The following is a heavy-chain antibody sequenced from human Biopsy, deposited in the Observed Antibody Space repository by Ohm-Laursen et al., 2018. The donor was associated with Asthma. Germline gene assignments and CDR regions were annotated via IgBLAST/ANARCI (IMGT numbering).Heavy chain of an antibody. CDR1: GYSATRYA. D-gene: IGHD3-16*01. CDR2: ININIGTP. V-gene: IGHV7-4-1*02. CDR3: ARMISYCHEMSDPFFDY. Sequence: GSVKASCNASGYSATRYALNWVREASGQGLEGMGWININIGTPTYAQGFTGRFVFSLDTSGNTAHLQISNLKAEDTAVYYSARMISYCHEMSDPFFDYWGQGTLVTVSS. J-gene: IGHJ4*02.